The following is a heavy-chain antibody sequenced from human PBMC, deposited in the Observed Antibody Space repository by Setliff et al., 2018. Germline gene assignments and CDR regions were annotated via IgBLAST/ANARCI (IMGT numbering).Heavy chain of an antibody. Sequence: ASVKVSCKASGYTLSNSILSWVRQAPGQGLEWVGWISVYSGKTYFAQKFQDRITLTTDTSTNTGYLELRGLRSDDTAVYYCLRLVRYCTKIACQATSGDEVWGLGTLVTVSS. J-gene: IGHJ4*02. D-gene: IGHD2-8*01. V-gene: IGHV1-18*01. CDR2: ISVYSGKT. CDR1: GYTLSNSI. CDR3: LRLVRYCTKIACQATSGDEV.